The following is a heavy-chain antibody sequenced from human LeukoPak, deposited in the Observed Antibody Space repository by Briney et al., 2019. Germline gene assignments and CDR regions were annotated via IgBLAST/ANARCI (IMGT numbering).Heavy chain of an antibody. J-gene: IGHJ4*02. V-gene: IGHV4-59*01. CDR1: GGSISSYY. CDR2: IYYSGST. Sequence: ASETLSLTCPVPGGSISSYYWSSIRQPPGKGLGWIGYIYYSGSTNYNPPLKSRVTISVDTSKNQFSLKLSSVTAADTAVYYCARLTEYGGYWGQGTLVTVSS. CDR3: ARLTEYGGY. D-gene: IGHD1-14*01.